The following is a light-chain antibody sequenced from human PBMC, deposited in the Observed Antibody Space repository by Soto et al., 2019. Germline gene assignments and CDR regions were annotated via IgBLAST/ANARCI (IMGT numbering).Light chain of an antibody. J-gene: IGKJ2*01. CDR2: GAS. Sequence: EIVLTQSPGTLSLSPGERATLSCRASQSVSSSSLAWYQQTGGQAPRLLIYGASRRATGLPDMFSGSGSGKDFPLTISRLEHDDFAVYYCQQYGSSNTFGQGTKLEIK. CDR1: QSVSSSS. V-gene: IGKV3-20*01. CDR3: QQYGSSNT.